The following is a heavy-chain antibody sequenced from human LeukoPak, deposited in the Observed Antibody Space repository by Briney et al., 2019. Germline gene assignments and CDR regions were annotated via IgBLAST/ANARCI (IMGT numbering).Heavy chain of an antibody. CDR2: INPSGGST. V-gene: IGHV1-46*01. Sequence: ASVKVSCKASGYTFTSYYMHWVRQAPGQGLEWMGIINPSGGSTSYAQKFQGRVTMTRDMSTSTVYMELSSLRSEDTAVYYCARARGVPHFDYWGQGTLVTVSS. CDR3: ARARGVPHFDY. CDR1: GYTFTSYY. D-gene: IGHD3-10*01. J-gene: IGHJ4*02.